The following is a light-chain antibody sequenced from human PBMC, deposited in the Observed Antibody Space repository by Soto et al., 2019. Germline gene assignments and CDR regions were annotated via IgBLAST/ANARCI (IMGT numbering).Light chain of an antibody. J-gene: IGKJ1*01. V-gene: IGKV1-5*03. Sequence: DIQMTQSPSTLSASVGDRVTITCRASHSIDDWLAWYHHKPGKAPNLLIYKASILVSGVPSRFSVIGSGTEFTLTISSLQPDDFATYYCQQYDHYSWAFGQGTKVEIK. CDR3: QQYDHYSWA. CDR2: KAS. CDR1: HSIDDW.